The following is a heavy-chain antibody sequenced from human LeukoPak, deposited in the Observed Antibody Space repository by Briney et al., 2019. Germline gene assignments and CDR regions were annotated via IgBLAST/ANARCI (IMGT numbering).Heavy chain of an antibody. V-gene: IGHV3-48*03. Sequence: GGSLRLFCAASGFTFSNYEMNWVRQAPGKGLEWVSYISSHGSTIYYADSVKGRFTISRDNAKNSLYLQMNSLRAEDTAVYYCAQIYTYGSSQFDYWGQGTLVTVSP. D-gene: IGHD5-18*01. J-gene: IGHJ4*02. CDR1: GFTFSNYE. CDR2: ISSHGSTI. CDR3: AQIYTYGSSQFDY.